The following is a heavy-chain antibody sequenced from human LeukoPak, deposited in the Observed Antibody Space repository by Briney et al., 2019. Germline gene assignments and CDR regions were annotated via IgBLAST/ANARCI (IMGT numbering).Heavy chain of an antibody. CDR2: ISSSGSYI. CDR3: ATEEWYRFDN. CDR1: GFTFSSYG. J-gene: IGHJ4*02. Sequence: PGGSLRLSCAASGFTFSSYGMHWVRQAPGKGLEWVSSISSSGSYIYHADSVKGRFTISRDNAKNSLYLQLNSLRAEDTAVYYCATEEWYRFDNWGQGTLVTVSS. V-gene: IGHV3-21*01. D-gene: IGHD2-8*01.